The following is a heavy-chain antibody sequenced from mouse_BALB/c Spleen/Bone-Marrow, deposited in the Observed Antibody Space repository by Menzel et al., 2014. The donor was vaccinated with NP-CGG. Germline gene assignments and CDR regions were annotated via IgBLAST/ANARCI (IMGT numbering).Heavy chain of an antibody. V-gene: IGHV1-61*01. CDR1: GYTFTSYW. Sequence: VQLQQSGAELVRPGTPVKLSCKASGYTFTSYWMNWVKQRPGRGPEWIGRIDPSDSETHYNQKFKDKATLTVDKSSSTAYIQLSSLTSEDSAVYYCARWGAYFDYWGQGTTLTVSS. J-gene: IGHJ2*01. CDR2: IDPSDSET. CDR3: ARWGAYFDY.